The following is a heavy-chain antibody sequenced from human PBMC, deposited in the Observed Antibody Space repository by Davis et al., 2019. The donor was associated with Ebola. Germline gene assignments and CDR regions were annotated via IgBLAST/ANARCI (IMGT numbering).Heavy chain of an antibody. CDR1: GFTFSSYG. CDR2: IWYDGSNK. D-gene: IGHD3-16*02. CDR3: ANGDLWGSYRSPFDY. Sequence: GGSLRLSCAASGFTFSSYGMHWVRQAPGKGLEWVAVIWYDGSNKYYADSVKGRFTISRDNSKHTLYLQMNSLRAEDTAVYYCANGDLWGSYRSPFDYWGQGTLVTVSS. J-gene: IGHJ4*02. V-gene: IGHV3-30*02.